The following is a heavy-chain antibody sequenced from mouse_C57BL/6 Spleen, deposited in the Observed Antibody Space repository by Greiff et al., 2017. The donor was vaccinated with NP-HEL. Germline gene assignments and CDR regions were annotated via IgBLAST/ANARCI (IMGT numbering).Heavy chain of an antibody. Sequence: VKLVESGPELVKPGASVKISCKASGYSFTSYYIHWVKQRPGQGLEWIGWIYPGSGNTKYNEKFKGKATLTADTSSSTAYMQLSSLTSEDSAVYYCANDGYYDAMDYWGQGTSVTVSS. V-gene: IGHV1-66*01. CDR2: IYPGSGNT. CDR3: ANDGYYDAMDY. CDR1: GYSFTSYY. D-gene: IGHD2-3*01. J-gene: IGHJ4*01.